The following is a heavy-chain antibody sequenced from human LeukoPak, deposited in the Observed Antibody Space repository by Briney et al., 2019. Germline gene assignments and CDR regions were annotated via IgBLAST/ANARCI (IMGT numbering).Heavy chain of an antibody. CDR1: GFTFSSYW. CDR2: INSDGRSP. D-gene: IGHD3-22*01. Sequence: GGSLRLSCAASGFTFSSYWMHWVRQAPGKGLVWVSRINSDGRSPTYVDSVKGRFTISRDNSENTLYLQMNSLRDEDTAVYYCARDVWGDRSSYFDYWGQGILVTVSS. J-gene: IGHJ4*02. V-gene: IGHV3-74*01. CDR3: ARDVWGDRSSYFDY.